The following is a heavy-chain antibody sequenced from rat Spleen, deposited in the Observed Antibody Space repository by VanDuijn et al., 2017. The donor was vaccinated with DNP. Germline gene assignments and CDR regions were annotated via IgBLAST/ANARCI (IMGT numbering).Heavy chain of an antibody. CDR3: ARRSSIYYYSSSYAMDA. CDR2: ISTSGGST. V-gene: IGHV5-58*01. CDR1: GFTFSSYW. J-gene: IGHJ4*01. Sequence: EVQLVETGGGLVQPGRSLKLSCVASGFTFSSYWMYWIRQAPGKGLEWVASISTSGGSTYYRDSVKGRFTVSRNNAKSTLYLQMDSLRSEDTASYYCARRSSIYYYSSSYAMDAWGQGTSVTVSS. D-gene: IGHD1-2*01.